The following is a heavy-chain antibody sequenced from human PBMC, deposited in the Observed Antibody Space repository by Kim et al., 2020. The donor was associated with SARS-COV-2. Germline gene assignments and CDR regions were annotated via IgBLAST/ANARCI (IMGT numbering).Heavy chain of an antibody. J-gene: IGHJ4*02. CDR2: TSNTGNTK. V-gene: IGHV3-11*01. D-gene: IGHD1-7*01. Sequence: GGSLRLSCAASGFIFSDYYMSWIRQAPGKGLEWISYTSNTGNTKFYADSVKDRFTISRDNAKNSLFLQMNNLRAEDTAVYYCARDLSGTGTTAPTDFWGRGILVTVSS. CDR1: GFIFSDYY. CDR3: ARDLSGTGTTAPTDF.